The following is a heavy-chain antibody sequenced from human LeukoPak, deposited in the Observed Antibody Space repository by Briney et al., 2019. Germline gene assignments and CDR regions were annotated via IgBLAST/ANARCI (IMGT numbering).Heavy chain of an antibody. J-gene: IGHJ4*02. D-gene: IGHD4-23*01. Sequence: GASVKVSCKASGYTFTSHGISWVRQAPGQGLEWMGWISAYNGDTKYSQSLQGRVTMTTDRSTSTAYLELRSLRSDDTAVCYCARDAPDYGGIEDYWGQGTLVTVSS. CDR2: ISAYNGDT. V-gene: IGHV1-18*01. CDR3: ARDAPDYGGIEDY. CDR1: GYTFTSHG.